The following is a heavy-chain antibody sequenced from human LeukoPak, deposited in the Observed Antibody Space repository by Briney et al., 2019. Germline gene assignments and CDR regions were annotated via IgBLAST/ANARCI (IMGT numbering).Heavy chain of an antibody. J-gene: IGHJ4*02. CDR3: ARAHYLDY. CDR2: IYYSGST. V-gene: IGHV4-30-4*08. Sequence: PSETLSLTCAVYGGSFSDSYWSWIRQPPGKGLEWIGYIYYSGSTYYDPSLKSRVTISVDTSKNQFSLKLSSVTAADTAVYYCARAHYLDYWGQGTLVTVSS. CDR1: GGSFSDSY.